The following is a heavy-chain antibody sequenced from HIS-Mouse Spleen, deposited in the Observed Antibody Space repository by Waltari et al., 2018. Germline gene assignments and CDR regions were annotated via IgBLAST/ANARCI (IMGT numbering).Heavy chain of an antibody. J-gene: IGHJ4*02. CDR2: INPSGGST. Sequence: QVQLVQSGAEVKKPGASVKVSCKASGYTFTSYYMHWLRPAPGQGLEWMGIINPSGGSTSYAQKFQGRVTMTRDTSTSTVYMELSSLRSEDTAVYYCARGHVLRFLEWLFGFDYWGQGTLVTVSS. D-gene: IGHD3-3*01. V-gene: IGHV1-46*03. CDR3: ARGHVLRFLEWLFGFDY. CDR1: GYTFTSYY.